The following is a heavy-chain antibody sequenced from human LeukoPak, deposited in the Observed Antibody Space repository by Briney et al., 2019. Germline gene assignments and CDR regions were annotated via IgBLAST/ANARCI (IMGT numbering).Heavy chain of an antibody. J-gene: IGHJ4*02. CDR2: IIPIFGTA. CDR3: SRDGWDGNSGSYRDY. Sequence: ASVKVSCKASGGTFSSYAISWVRQAPGQGLEWMGGIIPIFGTANYAQKFQGRVTITADESTSTAYMELSSLRSDDTAVFYCSRDGWDGNSGSYRDYWGQGTLVTVSS. D-gene: IGHD5-24*01. CDR1: GGTFSSYA. V-gene: IGHV1-69*13.